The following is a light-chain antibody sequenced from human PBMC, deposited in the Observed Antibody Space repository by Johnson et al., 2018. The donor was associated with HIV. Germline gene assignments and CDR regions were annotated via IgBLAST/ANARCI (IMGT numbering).Light chain of an antibody. CDR1: SSNIGNNY. CDR2: DNN. J-gene: IGLJ1*01. CDR3: GTWDSSLSAYV. V-gene: IGLV1-51*01. Sequence: QSMLTQPPSVSAAPGQKVTISCSGSSSNIGNNYVSWYQQLPGTAPKLFIYDNNKRPSGIPDRFSGSKSGTSATLGITGLQTGDEADYYCGTWDSSLSAYVFGTGTKVPVL.